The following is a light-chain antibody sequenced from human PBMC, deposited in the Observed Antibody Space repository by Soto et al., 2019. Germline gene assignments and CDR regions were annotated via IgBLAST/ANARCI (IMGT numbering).Light chain of an antibody. CDR1: QSLVYSDGNTY. V-gene: IGKV2-30*01. Sequence: DVVMTESPLSLPVTLGQPASISCRSSQSLVYSDGNTYLNWFQQRPGQSPRRLIYKVSIRDSGVPDRFSGRGSGTDFTLKISRVEAVDVGVYYCMQGTHWPITFGQGTRLEIK. J-gene: IGKJ5*01. CDR3: MQGTHWPIT. CDR2: KVS.